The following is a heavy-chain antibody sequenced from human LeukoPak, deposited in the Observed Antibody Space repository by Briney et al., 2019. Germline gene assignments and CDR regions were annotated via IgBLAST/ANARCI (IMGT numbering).Heavy chain of an antibody. V-gene: IGHV1-69*13. Sequence: ASVKVSCKASGGTFSSYAISWVRQAPGQGLEWMGGIIPIFGTANYAQKFQGRVTITADESTSTAYMELSSLRSEDTAVYYCSRARYYGSGSYYEWGQGTPVTVSS. CDR3: SRARYYGSGSYYE. CDR2: IIPIFGTA. D-gene: IGHD3-10*01. CDR1: GGTFSSYA. J-gene: IGHJ4*02.